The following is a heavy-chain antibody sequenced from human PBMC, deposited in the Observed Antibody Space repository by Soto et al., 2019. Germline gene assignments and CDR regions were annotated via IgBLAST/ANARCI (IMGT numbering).Heavy chain of an antibody. Sequence: QVQLQESGPGLVKPSGTLSLTCAVSGGSISSSNWWRWVRQPPGKGLEWSGDIYHSGSTNYNPSLKSRVTISVDKSKTQFSLKLSAVTAADTAVYSCSSLIAAAGTWGQGTLVTVSS. V-gene: IGHV4-4*02. CDR1: GGSISSSNW. CDR3: SSLIAAAGT. J-gene: IGHJ5*02. D-gene: IGHD6-13*01. CDR2: IYHSGST.